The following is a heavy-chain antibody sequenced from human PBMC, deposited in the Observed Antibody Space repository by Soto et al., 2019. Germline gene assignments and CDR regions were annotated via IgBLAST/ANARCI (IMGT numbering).Heavy chain of an antibody. D-gene: IGHD3-22*01. V-gene: IGHV3-23*01. Sequence: GGSLRLSCAASGFTFSSYAMSWVRHAPGKGLEWVSAISGSGGSTYYADSVKGRFTISRDNSKNTLYLQMNSLRAEDTAVYYCATEKVVVVISQFDYWGQGTLVTVSS. CDR3: ATEKVVVVISQFDY. J-gene: IGHJ4*02. CDR2: ISGSGGST. CDR1: GFTFSSYA.